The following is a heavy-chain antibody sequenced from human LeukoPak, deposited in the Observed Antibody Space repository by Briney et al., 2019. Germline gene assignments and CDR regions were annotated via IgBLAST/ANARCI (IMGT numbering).Heavy chain of an antibody. V-gene: IGHV4-39*01. CDR2: IYYSGST. J-gene: IGHJ4*02. D-gene: IGHD6-19*01. CDR3: ATHPITDSSAKHFDY. CDR1: GGSFSGYY. Sequence: SETLSLTCAVYGGSFSGYYWGWVRQPPGKGLEWIGSFGSIYYSGSTYYNPSLESRVTISVDTSKNQFSLKLSSVTAADTAVYYCATHPITDSSAKHFDYWGQGTLVTVSS.